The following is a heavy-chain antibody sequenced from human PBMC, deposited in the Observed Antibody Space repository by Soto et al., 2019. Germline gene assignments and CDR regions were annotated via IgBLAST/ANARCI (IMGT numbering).Heavy chain of an antibody. CDR1: GFTVSSKY. D-gene: IGHD6-19*01. CDR2: IYGGGTT. V-gene: IGHV3-53*01. CDR3: VQTTGWPGFDF. J-gene: IGHJ4*02. Sequence: EVQLVESGGGLIQPGGSLRLSCAASGFTVSSKYMTWVRQAPGKGLEWVSVIYGGGTTYYADSVKGRFTISRDNSKNTLYLQMNSLSAQDTAVNYCVQTTGWPGFDFCGQGTLVTVSS.